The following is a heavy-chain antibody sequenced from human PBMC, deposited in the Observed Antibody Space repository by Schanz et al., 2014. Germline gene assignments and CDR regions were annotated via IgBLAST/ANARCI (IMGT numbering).Heavy chain of an antibody. CDR2: ISYDGSNK. V-gene: IGHV3-30-3*01. Sequence: QVQLVESGGGLVQPGGSLRLSCAAYGFTLSSYAMHWVRQAPGKGLEWVAVISYDGSNKYYADSVKGRFTISRDNSENTLYLQMNSLSADDTAVFYCAKGMGYCSGGTCYDYYYYGLDVWGQGTTVTVSS. CDR3: AKGMGYCSGGTCYDYYYYGLDV. D-gene: IGHD2-15*01. J-gene: IGHJ6*02. CDR1: GFTLSSYA.